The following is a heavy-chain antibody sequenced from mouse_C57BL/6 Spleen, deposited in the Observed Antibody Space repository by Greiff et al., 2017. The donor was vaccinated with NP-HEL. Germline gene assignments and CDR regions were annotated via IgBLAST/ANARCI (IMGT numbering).Heavy chain of an antibody. V-gene: IGHV1-55*01. CDR1: GYTFTSYW. Sequence: QVQLQQSGAELVKPGASVKMSCKASGYTFTSYWITWVKQRPGQGLEWIGDIYPGSGSTNYNEKFKSKATLTVDTSSSTAYMQLSSLTSEDSAVYYCARSLYGSYAMDYWGQGTSVTVSS. D-gene: IGHD1-1*01. J-gene: IGHJ4*01. CDR2: IYPGSGST. CDR3: ARSLYGSYAMDY.